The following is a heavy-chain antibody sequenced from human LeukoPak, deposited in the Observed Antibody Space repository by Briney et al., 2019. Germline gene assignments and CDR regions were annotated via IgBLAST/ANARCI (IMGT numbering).Heavy chain of an antibody. CDR2: TSSIGRT. J-gene: IGHJ4*02. V-gene: IGHV4-59*01. Sequence: SETLSLTCTVSGGSIDIYYWNWIRQSPGKGLEWIGFTSSIGRTNANASLKSRVTLSVDTSKSHLSLRMYFVTAADTAVYYCARSTGYSTTWELDSWGQGILVTVSS. CDR1: GGSIDIYY. CDR3: ARSTGYSTTWELDS. D-gene: IGHD6-13*01.